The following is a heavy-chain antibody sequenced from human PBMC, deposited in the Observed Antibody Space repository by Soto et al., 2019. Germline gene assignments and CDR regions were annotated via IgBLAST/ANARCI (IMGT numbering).Heavy chain of an antibody. V-gene: IGHV1-2*02. CDR2: INPNSGGT. CDR1: GFTFTGHY. J-gene: IGHJ4*02. D-gene: IGHD1-26*01. Sequence: ASVKISCKASGFTFTGHYIHWVRQAPGQGLEWMGWINPNSGGTSYAQKFQGRVTMTRDTSITTAYMELSRLSSDDTAVYYCAKSGSFFMPSLGYFDYWGQGTLVTVSS. CDR3: AKSGSFFMPSLGYFDY.